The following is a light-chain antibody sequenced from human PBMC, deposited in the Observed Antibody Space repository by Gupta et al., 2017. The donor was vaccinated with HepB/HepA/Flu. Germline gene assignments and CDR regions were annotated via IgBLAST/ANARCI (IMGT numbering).Light chain of an antibody. CDR3: QQRDNMPRT. J-gene: IGKJ1*01. CDR1: QTVGTY. Sequence: GDRITISCRASQTVGTYLNWYQLKPGRAPKVLIYFASSLQTGVPSRFSGSGSGTEFTLTISSLQPEDVATYCCQQRDNMPRTFGQGTKVEI. CDR2: FAS. V-gene: IGKV1-39*01.